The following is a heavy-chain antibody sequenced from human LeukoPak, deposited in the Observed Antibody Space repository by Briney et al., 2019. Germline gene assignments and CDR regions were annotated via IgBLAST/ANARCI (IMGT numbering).Heavy chain of an antibody. Sequence: GGSLRLSCAASGFTVSSNSMSWVRQAPGKGLEWVSVIYSGGSTYYADSVKGRFTISRDNSKSTLYLQMNSLRAEDTAVYYCARDDGYKYFDYWGQGTLVTVSS. CDR3: ARDDGYKYFDY. V-gene: IGHV3-53*01. CDR1: GFTVSSNS. D-gene: IGHD5-24*01. J-gene: IGHJ4*02. CDR2: IYSGGST.